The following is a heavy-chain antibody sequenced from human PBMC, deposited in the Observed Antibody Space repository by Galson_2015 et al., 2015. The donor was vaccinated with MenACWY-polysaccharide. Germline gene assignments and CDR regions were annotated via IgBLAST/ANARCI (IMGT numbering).Heavy chain of an antibody. V-gene: IGHV4-4*07. J-gene: IGHJ2*01. Sequence: SETLSLTCTVSHASVSSSYWSWIRQSADKGLEYLGRIHATGSTAYNPSFRSRVAMSVDLPRNQLSLRLVSMTPSDTAIYYCARRSLDNWYFDLWGRGTLVIVSS. CDR1: HASVSSSY. D-gene: IGHD1-1*01. CDR3: ARRSLDNWYFDL. CDR2: IHATGST.